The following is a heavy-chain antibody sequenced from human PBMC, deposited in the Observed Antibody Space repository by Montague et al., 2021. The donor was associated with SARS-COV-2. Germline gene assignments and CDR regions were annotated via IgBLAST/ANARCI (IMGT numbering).Heavy chain of an antibody. D-gene: IGHD2-2*02. CDR2: INHSGSA. Sequence: SETLSLTCAVYGGSFSGYYWNWIRQPPGKGLEWIGEINHSGSANYNPSLKRRVTISVDMSKNQFSLKLNSVTAADTAVYYCARLGEGVVPAPILGVGPYYSYFYIDVWGKGATVTVSS. CDR1: GGSFSGYY. CDR3: ARLGEGVVPAPILGVGPYYSYFYIDV. J-gene: IGHJ6*03. V-gene: IGHV4-34*01.